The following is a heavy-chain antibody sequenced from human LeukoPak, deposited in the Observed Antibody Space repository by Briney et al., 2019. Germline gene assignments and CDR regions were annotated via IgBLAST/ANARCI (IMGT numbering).Heavy chain of an antibody. CDR1: EFSVGSNY. Sequence: GGSLRLSCAASEFSVGSNYMTWVRQAPGKGLEWVSAISGSGGSTYYADSVKGRFTISRDNSKNALYLQMNSLRAEDTAVYYCAKALRYFDWLVGYWGQGTLVTVSS. J-gene: IGHJ4*02. V-gene: IGHV3-23*01. D-gene: IGHD3-9*01. CDR3: AKALRYFDWLVGY. CDR2: ISGSGGST.